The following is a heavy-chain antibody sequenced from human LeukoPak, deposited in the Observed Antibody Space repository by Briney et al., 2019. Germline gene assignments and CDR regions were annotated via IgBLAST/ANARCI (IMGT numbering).Heavy chain of an antibody. CDR2: TRNKANSYTT. V-gene: IGHV3-72*01. CDR3: AKDCSSTSCPTSDY. Sequence: GGSLRLSCAASGFTFSDHYMDWVRQAPGKGLEWVGRTRNKANSYTTEYAASVKGRFTISRDDSKNSLHLQMDSLRAEDTAVYYCAKDCSSTSCPTSDYWGQGTLVTVSS. J-gene: IGHJ4*02. D-gene: IGHD2-2*01. CDR1: GFTFSDHY.